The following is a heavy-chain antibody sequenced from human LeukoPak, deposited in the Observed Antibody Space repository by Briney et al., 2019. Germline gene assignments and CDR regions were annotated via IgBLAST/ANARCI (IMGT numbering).Heavy chain of an antibody. CDR2: ISYDGSNK. CDR3: AQGYCSSTSCYIGEYFQH. V-gene: IGHV3-30-3*02. CDR1: GFTFSSYA. D-gene: IGHD2-2*02. J-gene: IGHJ1*01. Sequence: GGSLRLSCAASGFTFSSYAMHWVRQAPGKGLEWVAVISYDGSNKYYADSVKGRFTISRDNSKNTLYLQMNSLRAEDTAVYYCAQGYCSSTSCYIGEYFQHWGQGTLVTVSS.